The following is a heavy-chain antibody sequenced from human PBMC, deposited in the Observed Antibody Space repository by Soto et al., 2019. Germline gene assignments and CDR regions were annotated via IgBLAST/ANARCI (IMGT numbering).Heavy chain of an antibody. CDR1: GGSISSGGYY. CDR3: ARAASYYGMDV. Sequence: QVQLQESGPGLVKPSQTLSLTCTVSGGSISSGGYYWSWIRQHPGKGLEWIGYIYYSGSTYYNPSLKSXXTXSAXKSKNQFSLKLSSVTAADTAVYYCARAASYYGMDVWGQGTTVTVSS. V-gene: IGHV4-31*03. J-gene: IGHJ6*02. CDR2: IYYSGST.